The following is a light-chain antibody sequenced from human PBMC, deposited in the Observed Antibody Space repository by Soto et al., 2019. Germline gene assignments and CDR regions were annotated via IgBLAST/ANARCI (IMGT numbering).Light chain of an antibody. CDR2: GAS. V-gene: IGKV3-20*01. J-gene: IGKJ2*01. Sequence: EIVLTQSPGTLSSSPGERATLTCRASQSISSTYLAWYQQKPGQAPRLLICGASSRATGIPDRFSGSGSGTDFTLTISRLEPEDFAVYYCQQSGNSPGYTFGQGTKLEIK. CDR1: QSISSTY. CDR3: QQSGNSPGYT.